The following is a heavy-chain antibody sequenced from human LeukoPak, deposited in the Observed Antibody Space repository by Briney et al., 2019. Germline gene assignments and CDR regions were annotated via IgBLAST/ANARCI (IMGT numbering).Heavy chain of an antibody. D-gene: IGHD2-2*01. CDR1: GFTFSSYA. CDR3: AKSYCSSTSCYGAFDI. J-gene: IGHJ3*02. Sequence: GGSLRLSCVASGFTFSSYAMSWVRQAPGKGLEWVSAISSGGGSTYYADSVKGRFTISRDNSKNTLYLQMNSLRAEDTAVYYCAKSYCSSTSCYGAFDIWGQGTMVTVSS. CDR2: ISSGGGST. V-gene: IGHV3-23*01.